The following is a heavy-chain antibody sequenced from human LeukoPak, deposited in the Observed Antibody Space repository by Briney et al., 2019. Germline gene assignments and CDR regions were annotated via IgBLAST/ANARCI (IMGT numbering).Heavy chain of an antibody. CDR2: ISSSSSYI. D-gene: IGHD4-17*01. CDR1: GFTFSSYS. J-gene: IGHJ6*02. V-gene: IGHV3-21*01. CDR3: AREKVTTHYYYYGMDV. Sequence: GGSLRLSCVASGFTFSSYSMNWVRQAPGKGLEWVSSISSSSSYIYYADSVKGRFTISRDNAKNSLYLQMNSLRAEDTAVYYCAREKVTTHYYYYGMDVWGQGTTVTVSS.